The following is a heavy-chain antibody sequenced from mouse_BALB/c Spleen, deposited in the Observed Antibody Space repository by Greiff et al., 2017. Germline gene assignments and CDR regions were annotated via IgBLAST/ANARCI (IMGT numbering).Heavy chain of an antibody. D-gene: IGHD1-1*01. V-gene: IGHV1-9*01. CDR1: GYTFSSYW. Sequence: VQLQQSGAELMKPGASVKISCKATGYTFSSYWIEWVKQRPGHGLEWIGEILPGSGSTNYNEKFKGKATFTADTSSNTAYMQLSSLTSEDSAVYYCARGQATVVARGYAMDYWGQGTSVTVSS. CDR2: ILPGSGST. J-gene: IGHJ4*01. CDR3: ARGQATVVARGYAMDY.